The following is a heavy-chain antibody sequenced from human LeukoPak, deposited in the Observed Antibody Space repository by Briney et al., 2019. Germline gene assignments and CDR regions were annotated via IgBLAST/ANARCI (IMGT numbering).Heavy chain of an antibody. D-gene: IGHD3-3*01. V-gene: IGHV1-46*01. CDR1: GGTFSSYT. CDR3: AREGWLLFPPIVGDPGFYGMDV. J-gene: IGHJ6*02. CDR2: INPSGGST. Sequence: GASVKVSCKASGGTFSSYTISWVRQAPGQGLEWMGIINPSGGSTSYAQKFQGRVTMTRDTSTSTVYMELSSLRSEDTAVYYCAREGWLLFPPIVGDPGFYGMDVWGQGTTVTVSS.